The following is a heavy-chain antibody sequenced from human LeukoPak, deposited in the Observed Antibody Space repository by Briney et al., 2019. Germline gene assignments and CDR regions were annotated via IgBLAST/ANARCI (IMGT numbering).Heavy chain of an antibody. J-gene: IGHJ4*02. V-gene: IGHV4-59*08. D-gene: IGHD3-10*01. CDR3: ARAYFGSGSYYSRFDY. CDR1: GGSISSYY. Sequence: SETLSLTCTVSGGSISSYYWSWIRQPPGKGLEWIGYIYYSGSTNYNPSLKSRVTISVDTSKNQFSLKLSSVTAADTAVYYCARAYFGSGSYYSRFDYWGQGALVTVSS. CDR2: IYYSGST.